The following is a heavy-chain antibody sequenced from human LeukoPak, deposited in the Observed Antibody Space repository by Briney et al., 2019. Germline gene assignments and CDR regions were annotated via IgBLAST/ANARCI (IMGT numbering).Heavy chain of an antibody. CDR1: GGSISSSSYY. V-gene: IGHV4-39*01. CDR3: GRLQLPLRSAFDI. Sequence: SETLSLTCTVSGGSISSSSYYWGWIRQPPGKGLEWIGSIYYSGSTYYNPSLKSRVTISVDTSKNQFSLKLSSVTAADTAVYYCGRLQLPLRSAFDIWGQGTMVTVSS. J-gene: IGHJ3*02. CDR2: IYYSGST. D-gene: IGHD2-15*01.